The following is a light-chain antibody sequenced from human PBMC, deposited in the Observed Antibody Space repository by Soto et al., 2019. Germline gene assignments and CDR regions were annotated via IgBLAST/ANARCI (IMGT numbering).Light chain of an antibody. J-gene: IGLJ1*01. CDR1: SSDVGGYSS. CDR3: NSYTSTGAYV. V-gene: IGLV2-14*01. Sequence: QSAPTQPASVSGSPGQSITISCTGTSSDVGGYSSVSWYQQHPGKAPKLMIYEVNNRPSGISNRFSASKSANMASLTISGLQAEDEAEYYCNSYTSTGAYVFGTGTKVTVL. CDR2: EVN.